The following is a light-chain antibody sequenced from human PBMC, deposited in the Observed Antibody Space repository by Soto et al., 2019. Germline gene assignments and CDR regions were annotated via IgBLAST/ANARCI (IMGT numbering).Light chain of an antibody. J-gene: IGKJ3*01. Sequence: DIQMTQSPSTLSASVGDRVTITCRASQSISSWVAWYQQKPGKAPKLLIYKASSFESGGPSRFSGSGSGTDFTLTISSLQLDDFATYYYRHSFTFGPGTKVDIK. CDR2: KAS. CDR1: QSISSW. CDR3: RHSFT. V-gene: IGKV1-5*03.